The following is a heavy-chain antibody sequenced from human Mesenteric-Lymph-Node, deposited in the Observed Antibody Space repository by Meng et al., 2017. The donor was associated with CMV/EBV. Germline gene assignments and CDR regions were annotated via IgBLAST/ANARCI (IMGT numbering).Heavy chain of an antibody. CDR1: GGSISSSTW. CDR3: ASRNTLRSFDY. D-gene: IGHD4-11*01. Sequence: LTCAVSGGSISSSTWWSWVRQPPGKGLEWIGEIYHSGSTNYNPSLKSRVTISVDKSKNQFSLKLSSVTAADTAVYYCASRNTLRSFDYWGQGTLVTVSS. V-gene: IGHV4-4*02. J-gene: IGHJ4*02. CDR2: IYHSGST.